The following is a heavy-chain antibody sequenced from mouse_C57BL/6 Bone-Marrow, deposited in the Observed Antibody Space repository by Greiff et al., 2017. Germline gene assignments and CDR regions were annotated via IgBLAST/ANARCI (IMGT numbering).Heavy chain of an antibody. CDR1: GYAFSSSW. D-gene: IGHD2-2*01. CDR3: ARQAYGYLFDN. V-gene: IGHV1-82*01. CDR2: IYTGDGDT. J-gene: IGHJ2*01. Sequence: QVQLKQSGPELVKPGASVKISCKASGYAFSSSWMNWVKQRPGKGLEWIGRIYTGDGDTNYNGKFKGKATLTADKSSSTAYMQLSSLTSEDSAVYFCARQAYGYLFDNWGQGTTLTVSS.